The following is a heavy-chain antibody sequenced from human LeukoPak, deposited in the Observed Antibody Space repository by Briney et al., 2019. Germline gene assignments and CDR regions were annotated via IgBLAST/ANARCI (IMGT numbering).Heavy chain of an antibody. CDR2: ISAYNGNT. CDR1: GYTFTSYG. Sequence: PTVKLSCKASGYTFTSYGISWVRQAPGPGLEWMGWISAYNGNTNYAQKLQGRVTMTTDTSTSTAYMELRSLRSDDTAVYYCARDYLARGHGMDVWGKGTTVTASS. J-gene: IGHJ6*03. D-gene: IGHD3-10*01. V-gene: IGHV1-18*01. CDR3: ARDYLARGHGMDV.